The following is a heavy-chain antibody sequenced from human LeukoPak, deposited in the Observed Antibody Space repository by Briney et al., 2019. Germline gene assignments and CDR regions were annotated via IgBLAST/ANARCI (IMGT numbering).Heavy chain of an antibody. D-gene: IGHD2-15*01. CDR3: AKDQGGGSCYPCYYYGMDV. CDR2: ISSSGSTI. J-gene: IGHJ6*02. V-gene: IGHV3-11*04. CDR1: GFTFSDYY. Sequence: GGSLRLSCAASGFTFSDYYMSWIRQAPGKGLEWVSYISSSGSTIYYADSVKGRFTISRDNSKNTLYLQMNSLRAEDTAVYYCAKDQGGGSCYPCYYYGMDVWGQGTTVTVSS.